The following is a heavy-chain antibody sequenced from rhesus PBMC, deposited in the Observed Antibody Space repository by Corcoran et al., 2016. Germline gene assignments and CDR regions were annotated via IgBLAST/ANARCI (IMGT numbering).Heavy chain of an antibody. CDR3: TREGAAATFGFDY. V-gene: IGHV1-1*01. Sequence: QVQLVQSGAEIKQPGASVKLSCKASGYTFTNYYMHWVRQAPGQGREWIGLISPYNGNKGFPQNFQGRVTITTDTSTTTGYMELSSLRSEDTAVYYCTREGAAATFGFDYWGQGVQVTVSS. CDR1: GYTFTNYY. J-gene: IGHJ4*01. D-gene: IGHD6-43*01. CDR2: ISPYNGNK.